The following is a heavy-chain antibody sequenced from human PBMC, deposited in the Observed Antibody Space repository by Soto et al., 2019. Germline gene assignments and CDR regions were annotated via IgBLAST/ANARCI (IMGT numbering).Heavy chain of an antibody. CDR2: ISYDGSNK. J-gene: IGHJ4*02. CDR1: GFTFSSYA. Sequence: GGSLRLSCAASGFTFSSYAMHWVRQAPGKGLEWVAVISYDGSNKYYADSVKGRFTISRDNSKNTLYLQMNSLRAEDTAVYYCAREFGDSVNTDDYYFDYWGQGTLVTVSS. CDR3: AREFGDSVNTDDYYFDY. D-gene: IGHD3-16*01. V-gene: IGHV3-30-3*01.